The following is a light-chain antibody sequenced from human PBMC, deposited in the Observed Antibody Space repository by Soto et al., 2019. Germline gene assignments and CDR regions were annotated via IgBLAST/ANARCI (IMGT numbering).Light chain of an antibody. CDR3: QQLNSYPLT. J-gene: IGKJ4*01. Sequence: EIVMTQSPATLSVPPGERATLSCRASQSVSTNLAWYQQKPGQAPRLLIYDASTRATGIPARFSGSGSGTEFTLTIGSLQSEDFATYYCQQLNSYPLTFGGGTTVEI. CDR2: DAS. CDR1: QSVSTN. V-gene: IGKV3-15*01.